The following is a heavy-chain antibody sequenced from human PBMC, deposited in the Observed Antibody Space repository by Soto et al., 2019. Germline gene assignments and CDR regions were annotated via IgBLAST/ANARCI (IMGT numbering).Heavy chain of an antibody. CDR1: GFIFDNYA. Sequence: EVQLVESGGGLVQPGRSLRLSCAASGFIFDNYAMHWVRQAPGKGLEWVSYISWDSGSVGYADSVKGRFTISRDNAKNSLYLQMSSLRAEDTALYYCAKDLGSGDYVFDYFDCWGQGTLVTVSS. D-gene: IGHD4-17*01. CDR3: AKDLGSGDYVFDYFDC. J-gene: IGHJ4*02. V-gene: IGHV3-9*01. CDR2: ISWDSGSV.